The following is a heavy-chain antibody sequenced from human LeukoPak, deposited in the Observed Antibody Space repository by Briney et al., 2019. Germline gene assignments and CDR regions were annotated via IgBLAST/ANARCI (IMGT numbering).Heavy chain of an antibody. V-gene: IGHV3-21*01. CDR1: GFTFSTYT. J-gene: IGHJ4*02. CDR2: ISSRSSYI. CDR3: GSRWFD. D-gene: IGHD4-23*01. Sequence: GGSLRLSCAASGFTFSTYTMNWVRQAPGKGLEWVSSISSRSSYIYYADSVKGRFTISRDNAKSSLYLQMNSLRAEDTAVYYCGSRWFDWGQGTLVTVSS.